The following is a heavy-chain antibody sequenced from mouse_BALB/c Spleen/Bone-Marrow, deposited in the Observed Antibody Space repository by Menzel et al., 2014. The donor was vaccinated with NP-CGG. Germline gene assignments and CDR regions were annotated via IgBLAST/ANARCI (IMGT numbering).Heavy chain of an antibody. J-gene: IGHJ4*01. D-gene: IGHD1-1*01. CDR1: GFNIKDTY. Sequence: EVQLQQSGAELVKPGASVKLSCTASGFNIKDTYMHWVMQRPEQGLEWIGRIDPAHGNTKYDPKFQGKATITADTSSNTAYLQLSSLTSEDTAVYYCARYRYYGSSYAMDYWGQGTSVTVSS. CDR2: IDPAHGNT. CDR3: ARYRYYGSSYAMDY. V-gene: IGHV14-3*02.